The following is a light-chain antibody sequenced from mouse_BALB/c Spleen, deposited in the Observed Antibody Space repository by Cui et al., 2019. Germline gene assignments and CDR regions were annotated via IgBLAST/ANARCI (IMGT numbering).Light chain of an antibody. CDR1: QDVGTA. V-gene: IGKV6-23*01. Sequence: DIVMTQSHKFMSTSVGDRVSITCKASQDVGTAVAWYQQKPGQSPKLLIYWASTRHTGVPDRFTGSGSGTDFTLTISNVQSEDLADYFCQQYSSYPLTFGAGTKLKLK. J-gene: IGKJ5*01. CDR3: QQYSSYPLT. CDR2: WAS.